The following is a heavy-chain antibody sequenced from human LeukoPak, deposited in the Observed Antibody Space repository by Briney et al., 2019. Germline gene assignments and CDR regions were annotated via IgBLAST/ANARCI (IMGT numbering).Heavy chain of an antibody. CDR1: GYTFTIYY. D-gene: IGHD2-21*01. J-gene: IGHJ6*02. V-gene: IGHV1-46*01. CDR2: INPSGTST. Sequence: ASVKVSCKASGYTFTIYYMHWVRLAPGQGLEWMGIINPSGTSTSYAQKFQGRVTMTRDTSTSTVYMELSSLRSEDTAVYYCARGLFSYDMDVWGQGTTVTVSS. CDR3: ARGLFSYDMDV.